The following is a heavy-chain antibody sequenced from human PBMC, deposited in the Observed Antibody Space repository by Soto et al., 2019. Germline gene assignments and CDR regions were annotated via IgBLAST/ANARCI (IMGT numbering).Heavy chain of an antibody. CDR1: GGSISSGGYY. Sequence: TSETLSLTCTVSGGSISSGGYYWSWIRQHPGKGLEWIGYIYYSGSTYYNPSLKSRVTISVDTSKNQFSLKLSSVTAADTAVYYCARTNYDILTDLAYYYYMDVWGKGTTVTVSS. CDR3: ARTNYDILTDLAYYYYMDV. J-gene: IGHJ6*03. CDR2: IYYSGST. D-gene: IGHD3-9*01. V-gene: IGHV4-31*03.